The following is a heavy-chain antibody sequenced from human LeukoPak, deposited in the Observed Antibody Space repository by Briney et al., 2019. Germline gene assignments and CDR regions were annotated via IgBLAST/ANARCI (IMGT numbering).Heavy chain of an antibody. J-gene: IGHJ4*02. Sequence: SETLSLTCTVSGGSISSYYWSWVRQPPGKGLEWIGYIYYSGSTNYNPSLKSRVTISVDTSKNQFSLKLSSVTAADTAVYYCARHKFTENDYYFDYWGQGTLVTVSS. CDR1: GGSISSYY. CDR2: IYYSGST. CDR3: ARHKFTENDYYFDY. V-gene: IGHV4-59*08. D-gene: IGHD1-1*01.